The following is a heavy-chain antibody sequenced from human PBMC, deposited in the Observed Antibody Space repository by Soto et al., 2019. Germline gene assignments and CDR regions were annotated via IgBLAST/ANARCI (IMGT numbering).Heavy chain of an antibody. CDR1: GYTFTSYG. Sequence: ASVKVSCKASGYTFTSYGISWVRQAPGQRLEWMGWISADNGNTNYAQKLQGRVTMTTDTSTSTAYMELSSLRSEDTAVYYCASQVHSYSSSWDQPPYYYGMDVSGQGTTVTVSS. D-gene: IGHD6-13*01. V-gene: IGHV1-18*01. CDR2: ISADNGNT. J-gene: IGHJ6*02. CDR3: ASQVHSYSSSWDQPPYYYGMDV.